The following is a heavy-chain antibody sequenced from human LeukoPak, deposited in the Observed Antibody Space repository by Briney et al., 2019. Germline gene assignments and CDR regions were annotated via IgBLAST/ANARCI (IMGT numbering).Heavy chain of an antibody. CDR2: ISYDGSNK. CDR3: AKGRSGWAYYFDY. V-gene: IGHV3-30*18. CDR1: GFTFSSYG. Sequence: GGSLRLSCGASGFTFSSYGMHWVRQAPGKGLEWVAVISYDGSNKYYADSVKGRFTISRDNSKNTLYLQMNSLRAEDTAVYYCAKGRSGWAYYFDYWGQGTLVTVSS. J-gene: IGHJ4*02. D-gene: IGHD6-19*01.